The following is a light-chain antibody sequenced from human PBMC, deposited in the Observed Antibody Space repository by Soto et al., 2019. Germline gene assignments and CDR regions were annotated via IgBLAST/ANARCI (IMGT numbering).Light chain of an antibody. CDR1: SSDVGGYNY. Sequence: QPVLTQPPFASGSPGQSVTISCTGTSSDVGGYNYVSWYQQHPGKAPKLMIYEVTKRPSGVPDRFSGSKSGNTASLTVSGLQAEDEADYYCSSYAGSDKRFGGGTKLTVL. V-gene: IGLV2-8*01. CDR3: SSYAGSDKR. J-gene: IGLJ2*01. CDR2: EVT.